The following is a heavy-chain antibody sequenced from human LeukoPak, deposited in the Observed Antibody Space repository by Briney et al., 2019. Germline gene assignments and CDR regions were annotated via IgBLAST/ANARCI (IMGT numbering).Heavy chain of an antibody. V-gene: IGHV1-69*05. J-gene: IGHJ5*02. D-gene: IGHD6-19*01. Sequence: SVKVSCEASGGTFTSYAISWVRQAPGQGLEWMGGIIPIFGTANYAQKFQGRVTITTDESTSTAYMELSSLRYEDTAVYYCARVVVAGDIWWFDPWGQGTLVTVSS. CDR3: ARVVVAGDIWWFDP. CDR1: GGTFTSYA. CDR2: IIPIFGTA.